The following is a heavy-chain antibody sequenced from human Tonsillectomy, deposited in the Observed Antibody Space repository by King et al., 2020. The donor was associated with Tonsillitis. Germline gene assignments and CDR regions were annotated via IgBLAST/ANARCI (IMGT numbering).Heavy chain of an antibody. CDR2: ISSSSIST. V-gene: IGHV3-11*05. CDR1: GFTFSDYY. Sequence: VQLVESGGGLVKPGGSLRLSCAASGFTFSDYYMNWIRQPPGKGLEWVSYISSSSISTNSADSVKGRFTISRDNAKNPLYLQMNSLRAGDTAWYYCARDLSKEAAGAFALWGQGTMVTVSS. D-gene: IGHD6-19*01. CDR3: ARDLSKEAAGAFAL. J-gene: IGHJ3*01.